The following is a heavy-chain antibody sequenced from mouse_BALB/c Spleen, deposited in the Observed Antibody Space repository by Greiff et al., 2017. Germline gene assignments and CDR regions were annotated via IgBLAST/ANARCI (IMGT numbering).Heavy chain of an antibody. CDR1: GFSLTSYD. CDR3: VRLYGNYAMDY. J-gene: IGHJ4*01. CDR2: IWTGGGT. V-gene: IGHV2-9-2*01. Sequence: VQLVESGPGLVAPSQSLSITCTVSGFSLTSYDISWIRQPPGKGLEWLGVIWTGGGTNYNSAFMSRLSISKDNSKSQVFLKMNSLQTDDTAIYYCVRLYGNYAMDYWGQGTSVTVSS. D-gene: IGHD2-10*02.